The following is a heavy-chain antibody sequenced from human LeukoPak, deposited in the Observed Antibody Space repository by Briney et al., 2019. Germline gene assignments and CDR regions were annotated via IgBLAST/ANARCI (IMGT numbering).Heavy chain of an antibody. Sequence: ASVKVSCKASGYTFTSYYMHWVRQAPGQGLEWMGIINPSGGSTSYAQKFQGRVTMTRDMSTSTVYMELSSLRSEDTAVYYCARHSLGYCSSTTNRGGCYYYYMDVWGKGTTVTVSS. CDR3: ARHSLGYCSSTTNRGGCYYYYMDV. J-gene: IGHJ6*03. D-gene: IGHD2-2*01. V-gene: IGHV1-46*01. CDR1: GYTFTSYY. CDR2: INPSGGST.